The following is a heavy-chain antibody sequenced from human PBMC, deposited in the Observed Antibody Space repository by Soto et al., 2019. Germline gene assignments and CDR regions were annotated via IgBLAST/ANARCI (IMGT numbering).Heavy chain of an antibody. CDR3: ARKKSGYYDSSGYPEKTYYFDY. CDR2: IYYSGST. D-gene: IGHD3-22*01. V-gene: IGHV4-59*01. CDR1: GGSISSYY. J-gene: IGHJ4*02. Sequence: KTSETLSLTCTVSGGSISSYYWSWIRQPPGKGLEWIGYIYYSGSTNYNPSLKSRVTISVDTSKNQFSLKLSSVTAADTAVYYCARKKSGYYDSSGYPEKTYYFDYWGQGTLVTVSS.